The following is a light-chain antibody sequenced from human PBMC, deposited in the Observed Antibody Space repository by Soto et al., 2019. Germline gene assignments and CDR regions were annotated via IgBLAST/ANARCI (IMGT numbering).Light chain of an antibody. V-gene: IGKV1-33*01. CDR2: DAS. CDR1: QDIIYY. J-gene: IGKJ4*01. Sequence: DIQMTQSPSYLSASVGDRVTITCQASQDIIYYLNWYQQKPGRAPKLLIYDASNLEEGVPSRFSGSGSGTVYTFTISRLQPEDIATYYCQQYDNLPLTFGGGTKVEI. CDR3: QQYDNLPLT.